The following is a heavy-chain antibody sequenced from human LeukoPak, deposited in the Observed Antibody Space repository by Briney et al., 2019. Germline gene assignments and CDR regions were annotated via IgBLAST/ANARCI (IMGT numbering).Heavy chain of an antibody. V-gene: IGHV4-4*07. D-gene: IGHD6-6*01. CDR2: IYTSGST. CDR1: GGSISSYY. Sequence: PSETLSLTCTVPGGSISSYYWSWIRQPPGKGLEWIGPIYTSGSTNYNPSLKSRVTMSVDTSKNQFSLKLSSVTAADTAVYYCARGTAARFFDYWGQGTLVTVSS. J-gene: IGHJ4*02. CDR3: ARGTAARFFDY.